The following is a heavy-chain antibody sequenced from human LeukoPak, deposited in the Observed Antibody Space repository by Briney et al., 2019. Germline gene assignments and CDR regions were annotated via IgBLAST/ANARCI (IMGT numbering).Heavy chain of an antibody. V-gene: IGHV4-39*07. J-gene: IGHJ6*03. D-gene: IGHD3-22*01. Sequence: SETLSLTCTVSGGSISRSSYYWGWIRQPPGKGLEWIGTIYYGGTTYYNPSLKSRVTISVDTSKNQFSLKLSSVTAADTAVYYCARSPFLSGWYYYYMDVWGKGTTVTISS. CDR1: GGSISRSSYY. CDR3: ARSPFLSGWYYYYMDV. CDR2: IYYGGTT.